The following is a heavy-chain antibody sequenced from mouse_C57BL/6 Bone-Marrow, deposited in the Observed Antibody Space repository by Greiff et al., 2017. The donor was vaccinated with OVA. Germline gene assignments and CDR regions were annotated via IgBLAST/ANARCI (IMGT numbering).Heavy chain of an antibody. D-gene: IGHD1-1*01. Sequence: VQLKESGPGMVKPSQSLSLTCTVTGYSITSGYDWHWIRHFPGNKLEWMGYISYSGSTNYNPSLKSRISITHDTSKNHFFLKLNSVTTEDTATYYCARAVATNAMDYWGQGTSVTVSS. V-gene: IGHV3-1*01. J-gene: IGHJ4*01. CDR1: GYSITSGYD. CDR3: ARAVATNAMDY. CDR2: ISYSGST.